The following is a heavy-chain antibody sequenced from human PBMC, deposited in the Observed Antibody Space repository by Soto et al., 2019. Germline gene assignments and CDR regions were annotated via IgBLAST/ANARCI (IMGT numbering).Heavy chain of an antibody. D-gene: IGHD6-19*01. CDR2: ISWNSGSI. CDR3: AKDPTHHSSGWLLVYSFDY. Sequence: PGGSLRLSCAASGLTFDDYAMHWVRQAPGKGLEWVSGISWNSGSIGYADSVKGRFTISRDNAKNSLYLQMNSLRAEDTALYYCAKDPTHHSSGWLLVYSFDYWGQGTLVTVSS. CDR1: GLTFDDYA. V-gene: IGHV3-9*01. J-gene: IGHJ4*02.